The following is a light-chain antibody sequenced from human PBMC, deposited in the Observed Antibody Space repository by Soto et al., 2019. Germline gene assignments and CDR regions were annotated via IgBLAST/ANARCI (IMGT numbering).Light chain of an antibody. CDR3: ETWDTSRSAYV. Sequence: QSVLTQPPSVSAAAGQRVTISCSGSTSTIGENYVFWYQQFPGTAPKLVIYDNNRRPSGIPDRFSGSKSGTSATLAITGLQPGYEAVYYCETWDTSRSAYVFGTGTKVTVL. V-gene: IGLV1-51*01. CDR1: TSTIGENY. CDR2: DNN. J-gene: IGLJ1*01.